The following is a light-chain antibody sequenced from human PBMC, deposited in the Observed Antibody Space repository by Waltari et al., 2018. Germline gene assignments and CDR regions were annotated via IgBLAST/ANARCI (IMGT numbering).Light chain of an antibody. CDR2: WPS. J-gene: IGKJ5*01. CDR1: QSVLSSSNHKNS. CDR3: QQYYSPPFT. Sequence: DIVMTQSPEALAVSLGDRTTINCKSSQSVLSSSNHKNSLAWYQQNPGQPPKLLIFWPSTRESGVPDRISGSGSGTDFTLTITSLQAEDVAVYYCQQYYSPPFTFGQGTRLEIK. V-gene: IGKV4-1*01.